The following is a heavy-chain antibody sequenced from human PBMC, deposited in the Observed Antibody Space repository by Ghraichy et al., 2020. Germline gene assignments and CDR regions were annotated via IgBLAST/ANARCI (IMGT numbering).Heavy chain of an antibody. D-gene: IGHD3-22*01. CDR1: GFTFSSYA. V-gene: IGHV3-23*01. J-gene: IGHJ3*02. Sequence: GESLNISCAASGFTFSSYAMSWVRQAPGKGLEWVSAISGSGGSTYYADSVKGRFTISRDNSKNTLYLQMNSLRAEDTAVYYCAKDLDSSGYYHDAFDIWGQVTMVTVSS. CDR2: ISGSGGST. CDR3: AKDLDSSGYYHDAFDI.